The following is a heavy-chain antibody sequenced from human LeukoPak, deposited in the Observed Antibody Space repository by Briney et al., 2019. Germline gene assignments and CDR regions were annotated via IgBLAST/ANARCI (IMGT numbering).Heavy chain of an antibody. J-gene: IGHJ4*02. Sequence: GGSLRLSCAASGFTFSSYAMRWVRQAPGKGLEWVSAISGSGGSTYYADSVKGRSTISRDNSKNTLYLQMNSLRAEDTAVYYCAKDGHSSGWFYYFDYWGQGTLVTVSS. CDR1: GFTFSSYA. V-gene: IGHV3-23*01. CDR2: ISGSGGST. CDR3: AKDGHSSGWFYYFDY. D-gene: IGHD6-19*01.